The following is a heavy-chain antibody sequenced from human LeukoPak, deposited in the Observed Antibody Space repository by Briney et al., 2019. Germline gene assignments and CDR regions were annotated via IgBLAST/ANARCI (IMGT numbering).Heavy chain of an antibody. CDR2: IYYSGST. CDR3: ARGFSSNGNYPTFDN. V-gene: IGHV4-59*01. D-gene: IGHD1-7*01. Sequence: SETLSLTCTVSGGSLSSYYWSWIRQPPGKGLEWIGYIYYSGSTNYNPSLESRVSMSVDTSENQFSLKLTSVTAADTAVYYCARGFSSNGNYPTFDNWGQGTLVTVSS. CDR1: GGSLSSYY. J-gene: IGHJ4*02.